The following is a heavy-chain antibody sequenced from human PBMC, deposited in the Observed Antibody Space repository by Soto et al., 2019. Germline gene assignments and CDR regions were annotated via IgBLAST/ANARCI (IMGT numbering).Heavy chain of an antibody. CDR1: GFTFSSYG. CDR3: ARDTIAARLNGLGYYYYGMDV. J-gene: IGHJ6*02. D-gene: IGHD6-6*01. Sequence: GSLRLSCAASGFTFSSYGMHWVRQAPGKGLEWVAVIWYDGSNKYYADSVKGRFTISRDNSKNTLYLQMNSLRAEDTAVYYCARDTIAARLNGLGYYYYGMDVWGQGTTVTVSS. CDR2: IWYDGSNK. V-gene: IGHV3-33*01.